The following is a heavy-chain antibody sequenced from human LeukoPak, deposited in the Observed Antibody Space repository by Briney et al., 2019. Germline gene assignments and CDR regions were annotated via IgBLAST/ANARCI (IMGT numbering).Heavy chain of an antibody. V-gene: IGHV3-23*01. CDR1: GFTFSSYA. Sequence: GGSLRLSCAASGFTFSSYAMSWVRQAPGKGLEWVSAISGSGGSTYYADSVKGRFTISRDNSKNTLYLQMNSLRAEDSAVYYRATYDSSGNDAFDIWGQGTMVTVSS. CDR3: ATYDSSGNDAFDI. D-gene: IGHD3-22*01. CDR2: ISGSGGST. J-gene: IGHJ3*02.